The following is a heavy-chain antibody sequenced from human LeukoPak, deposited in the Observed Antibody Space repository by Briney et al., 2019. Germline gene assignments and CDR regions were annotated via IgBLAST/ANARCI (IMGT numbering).Heavy chain of an antibody. Sequence: SETLSLTCTVSGGSISSSSHYWGWIRQPPGKGLEWIGTIFYSGSTYYNPSLKSRVTISVDTSKNQFSLNLNSVTAADTAVYYCARAVAYGIDTGYFDYWGQGTLVTVSS. CDR1: GGSISSSSHY. J-gene: IGHJ4*02. CDR2: IFYSGST. CDR3: ARAVAYGIDTGYFDY. D-gene: IGHD2-8*02. V-gene: IGHV4-39*07.